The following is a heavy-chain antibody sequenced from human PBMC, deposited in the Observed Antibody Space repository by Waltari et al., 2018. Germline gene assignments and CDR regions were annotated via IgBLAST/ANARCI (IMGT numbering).Heavy chain of an antibody. J-gene: IGHJ4*02. CDR3: ARMGDTTVTPIDY. CDR2: IYSGGST. Sequence: QVQLQESGPGLVKPSETLSLTCTVSGGSISSYYWSWVRQPPGKGQAWIGYIYSGGSTHYHPSLKSRVTISVDTSKNQFSLKLSSVTAADTAVYYCARMGDTTVTPIDYWGQGTLVTVSS. V-gene: IGHV4-59*01. D-gene: IGHD4-17*01. CDR1: GGSISSYY.